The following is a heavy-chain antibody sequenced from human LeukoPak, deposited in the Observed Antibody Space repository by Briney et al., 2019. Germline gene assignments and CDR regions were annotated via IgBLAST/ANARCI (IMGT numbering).Heavy chain of an antibody. CDR2: INHSGST. CDR3: ARGHSSSPLSGMDV. D-gene: IGHD6-13*01. J-gene: IGHJ6*02. V-gene: IGHV4-34*01. Sequence: SETLSLTCAVHGGSFSGYYWSWIRQPPGKGLGWSGEINHSGSTNYNPSLKSRVTISVDTSKNQFSLKLSSVTAADTAVYYCARGHSSSPLSGMDVWGQGTTVTVSS. CDR1: GGSFSGYY.